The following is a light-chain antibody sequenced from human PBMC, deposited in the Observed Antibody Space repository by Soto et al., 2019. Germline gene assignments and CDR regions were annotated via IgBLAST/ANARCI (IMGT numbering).Light chain of an antibody. J-gene: IGLJ1*01. Sequence: QSLLTQPASVSGSPGHSISISCTGTSSDVVTYNLVSWYQQHPGKAPTVLIYEGTKRPSGVSNRFSGSKSGNTASLTISGLQTEDEADYYSYSFAGSTTFSYVFGPGTKVTVL. CDR3: YSFAGSTTFSYV. V-gene: IGLV2-23*03. CDR2: EGT. CDR1: SSDVVTYNL.